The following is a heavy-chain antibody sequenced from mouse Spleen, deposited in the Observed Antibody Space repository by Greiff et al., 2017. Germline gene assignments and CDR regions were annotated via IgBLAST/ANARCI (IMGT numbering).Heavy chain of an antibody. CDR2: INPNYGTT. CDR1: GYSFTDYN. CDR3: ARNYDYDHAWFAY. J-gene: IGHJ3*01. D-gene: IGHD2-4*01. V-gene: IGHV1-39*01. Sequence: SGPELEKPGASVKISCKASGYSFTDYNMNWVKQSNGKSLEWIGVINPNYGTTSYNQKFKGKATLTVDQSSSTAYMQLNSLTSEDSAVYYCARNYDYDHAWFAYWGQGTLVTVSA.